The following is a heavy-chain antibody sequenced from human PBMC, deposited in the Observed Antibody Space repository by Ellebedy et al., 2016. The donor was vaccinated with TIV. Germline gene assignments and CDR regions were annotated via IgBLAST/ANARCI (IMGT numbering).Heavy chain of an antibody. Sequence: MPSETLSLTCTVSGGSIRSYYWSWIRQPAGKGLEWIGFIYYSGSTNYNPSLKSRVTISVDTSKNQFSLELSSVTAADTAVYYCARGGASSKYFDYWGQGTLVTVSS. CDR1: GGSIRSYY. CDR3: ARGGASSKYFDY. J-gene: IGHJ4*02. V-gene: IGHV4-59*01. CDR2: IYYSGST.